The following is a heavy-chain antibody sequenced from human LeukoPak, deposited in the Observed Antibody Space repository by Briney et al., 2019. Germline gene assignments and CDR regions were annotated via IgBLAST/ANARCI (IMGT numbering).Heavy chain of an antibody. CDR2: ISASGNII. D-gene: IGHD4/OR15-4a*01. Sequence: PGGSLRLSCAISGFPFRDYYFSWVRQAPGQGPEWLSFISASGNIIHYEDSVKGRFTISRDDAKNSVFLQMDSLRTDDTALYYCARHMVITPFDSWGQGTLVIVSS. CDR3: ARHMVITPFDS. CDR1: GFPFRDYY. J-gene: IGHJ4*02. V-gene: IGHV3-11*01.